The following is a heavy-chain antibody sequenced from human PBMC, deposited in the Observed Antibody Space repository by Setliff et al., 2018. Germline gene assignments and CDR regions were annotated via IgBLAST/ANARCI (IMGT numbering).Heavy chain of an antibody. CDR1: GGTFSDYY. J-gene: IGHJ4*02. CDR2: INHRGST. V-gene: IGHV4-34*01. CDR3: ARENGYCSGGACYFMFDY. D-gene: IGHD2-15*01. Sequence: SETLSLTCAAYGGTFSDYYWTWIRQPSGKGLEWVGEINHRGSTNYNPSLKSRVTLSLDTSKNQFSLELSSVTAADTAMYYCARENGYCSGGACYFMFDYWGQGTLVTVSS.